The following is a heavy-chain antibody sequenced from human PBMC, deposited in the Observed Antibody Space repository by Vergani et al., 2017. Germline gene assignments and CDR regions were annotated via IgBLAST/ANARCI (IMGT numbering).Heavy chain of an antibody. CDR1: GGSIRTSTYY. V-gene: IGHV4-39*01. CDR2: LYYRGST. J-gene: IGHJ4*02. CDR3: AGHSVPVVPAALLFDF. D-gene: IGHD2-2*01. Sequence: QLQLQESGPRLVKPAETLSLTCTVSGGSIRTSTYYWGWIRQPPGKGLEWIGSLYYRGSTFYNPSLKSRVTISEDTSKNQFSLKLSSVTAADTAVYYCAGHSVPVVPAALLFDFWGQGTLVTVSS.